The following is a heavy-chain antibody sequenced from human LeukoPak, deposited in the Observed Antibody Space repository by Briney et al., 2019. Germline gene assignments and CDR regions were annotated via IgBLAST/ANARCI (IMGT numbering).Heavy chain of an antibody. V-gene: IGHV3-33*08. CDR3: ATAVASSSGWYADY. CDR1: GFTFSSYG. J-gene: IGHJ4*02. Sequence: GRSLRPSCAASGFTFSSYGMHWVRQAPGKGLEWVAVIWYDGSNKYYADSVKGRFTVSRDNSKNTLYLQMNSLRAEDTAVYYCATAVASSSGWYADYWGQGTLVTVSS. CDR2: IWYDGSNK. D-gene: IGHD6-19*01.